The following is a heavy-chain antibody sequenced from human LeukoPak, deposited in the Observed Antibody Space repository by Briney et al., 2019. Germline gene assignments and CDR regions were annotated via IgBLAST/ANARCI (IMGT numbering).Heavy chain of an antibody. CDR3: ARGEDYGDRDFDY. CDR2: IYYSGST. J-gene: IGHJ4*02. Sequence: GSLRLSCAASGFTFSSYSMNWVRQAPGKGLEWIGSIYYSGSTYYNPSLKSRVTISVDTSKNQFSLKLSSVTAADTAVYYCARGEDYGDRDFDYWGQGTLVTVSS. V-gene: IGHV4-39*07. CDR1: GFTFSSYS. D-gene: IGHD4-17*01.